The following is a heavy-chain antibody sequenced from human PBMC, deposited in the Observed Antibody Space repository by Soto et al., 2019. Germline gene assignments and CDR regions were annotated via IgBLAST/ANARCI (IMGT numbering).Heavy chain of an antibody. J-gene: IGHJ4*02. Sequence: VQLQESGPGLVKPSQTLSLTCTVSGGSISSGGYYWSWIRQHPGKGLEWIGYIYYTGTTDYNPSLKSRVTISKDTSETQFSLKLTSVTAADTAVYYCARGAYGDYAYWGQGTLVTVSS. CDR3: ARGAYGDYAY. CDR1: GGSISSGGYY. CDR2: IYYTGTT. D-gene: IGHD4-17*01. V-gene: IGHV4-31*03.